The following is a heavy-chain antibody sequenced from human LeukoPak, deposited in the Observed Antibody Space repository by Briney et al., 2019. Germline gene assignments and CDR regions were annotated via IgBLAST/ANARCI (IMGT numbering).Heavy chain of an antibody. J-gene: IGHJ1*01. CDR3: AHSLYYSDSSGYYSAEYFQD. CDR1: GFSLDTTGVG. V-gene: IGHV2-5*01. CDR2: IYWNDSK. D-gene: IGHD3-22*01. Sequence: SGPTLVNPTQTLTLTCTFSGFSLDTTGVGVGWIRQPPGKALEWLALIYWNDSKRYSPSLQSRLTITKDTSKNQVVLTMTHMDPVDTATYYCAHSLYYSDSSGYYSAEYFQDWGQGTLVTVSS.